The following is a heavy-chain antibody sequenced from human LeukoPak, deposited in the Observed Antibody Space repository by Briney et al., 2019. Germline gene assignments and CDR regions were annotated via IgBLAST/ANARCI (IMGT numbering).Heavy chain of an antibody. CDR1: GYSFTSYW. V-gene: IGHV5-51*01. CDR2: IYPGDSDT. CDR3: ARLAQLVWDYHYYMDV. J-gene: IGHJ6*03. D-gene: IGHD2-2*01. Sequence: GESLKISCKGSGYSFTSYWIGWVRQMPGKGLEWMGIIYPGDSDTRYSPSFQGQVTISADKSISTAYLQWSSLKASDTAMYYCARLAQLVWDYHYYMDVWGKGTTVTVSS.